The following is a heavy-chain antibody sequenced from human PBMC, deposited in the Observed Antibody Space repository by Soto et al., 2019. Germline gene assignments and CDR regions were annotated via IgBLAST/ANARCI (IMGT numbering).Heavy chain of an antibody. CDR3: AKSRSGGNTIYEDFQH. V-gene: IGHV3-30*18. CDR1: GFTFSSYA. D-gene: IGHD2-15*01. J-gene: IGHJ1*01. CDR2: ISFDGNNK. Sequence: QVQLVESGGGVVQPGRSLRLSCAASGFTFSSYAMHWVRQAPGKGLEWVAVISFDGNNKYYGDSVKGRFTVSRDSSKNTLDLQMNGLRAEDTAVYYCAKSRSGGNTIYEDFQHWGQGTLVTVSS.